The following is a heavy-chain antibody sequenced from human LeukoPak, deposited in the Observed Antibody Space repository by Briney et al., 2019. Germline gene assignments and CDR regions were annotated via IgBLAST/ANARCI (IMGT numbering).Heavy chain of an antibody. J-gene: IGHJ4*02. Sequence: GGSLRLSCAASGFTFSNYAMSWVRQAPGKGLEWVSGINWNGGSTGYADSVKGRFTISRDNAKNSLYLQMNSLRAEDTAVYYCARAGGPTYDFWSGYHTPFDYWGQGTLVTVSS. D-gene: IGHD3-3*01. CDR2: INWNGGST. CDR1: GFTFSNYA. CDR3: ARAGGPTYDFWSGYHTPFDY. V-gene: IGHV3-20*04.